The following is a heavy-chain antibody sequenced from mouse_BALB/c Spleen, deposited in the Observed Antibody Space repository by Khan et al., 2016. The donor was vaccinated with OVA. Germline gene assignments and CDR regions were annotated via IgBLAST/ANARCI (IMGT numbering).Heavy chain of an antibody. CDR1: GYTFTSYW. Sequence: LQQSGAELAKPGASVKMSCKASGYTFTSYWMHWIKQRPGQGLEWIGYINPTSGYTDYNQKFKDKATLTADKSSSTAYMQLSSLTSDDSAVYDCARDRIDYWGQGTALTVSS. V-gene: IGHV1-7*01. CDR2: INPTSGYT. CDR3: ARDRIDY. J-gene: IGHJ2*01.